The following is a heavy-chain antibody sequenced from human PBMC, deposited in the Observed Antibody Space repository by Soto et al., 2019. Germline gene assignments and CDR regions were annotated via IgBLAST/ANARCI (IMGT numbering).Heavy chain of an antibody. J-gene: IGHJ6*02. CDR3: ATGGETAVEGGAVYSCYCAMDV. Sequence: PWEALKISCKGSGYSFNSYWISWVRQMPGRGLAGVGRIDPSDSYTNYSPSFQGYVHISADKSISTAYLQWSSLKASDTAMYYCATGGETAVEGGAVYSCYCAMDVWGQGTTVTVSS. V-gene: IGHV5-10-1*01. D-gene: IGHD6-19*01. CDR2: IDPSDSYT. CDR1: GYSFNSYW.